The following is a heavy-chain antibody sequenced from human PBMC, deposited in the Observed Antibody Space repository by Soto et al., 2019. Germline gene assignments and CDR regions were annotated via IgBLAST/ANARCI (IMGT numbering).Heavy chain of an antibody. D-gene: IGHD3-16*02. CDR1: GFTFSSYE. CDR2: ISSSGSTI. Sequence: GGSLRLSCAASGFTFSSYEMNWVRQAPGKGLEWVSYISSSGSTIYYADSVKGRFTISRDNAKNSLYLQMNSLRAEDTAVYYCARVEHSKKTYYDYVWGSYRFGHFQHWGQGTLVTVSS. CDR3: ARVEHSKKTYYDYVWGSYRFGHFQH. J-gene: IGHJ1*01. V-gene: IGHV3-48*03.